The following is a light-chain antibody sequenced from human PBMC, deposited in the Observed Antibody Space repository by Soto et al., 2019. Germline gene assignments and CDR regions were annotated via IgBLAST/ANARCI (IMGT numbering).Light chain of an antibody. Sequence: EVVMTQSPGTLSVSPGDRASLSCRASQSVGSSFAWYQQKPGQAPRLLIYGASTRATGIPARFSGSGSGTEFTLTISSLHSEDFAVYYCQQYSWWPLTCGGGTNVEIK. CDR2: GAS. CDR1: QSVGSS. CDR3: QQYSWWPLT. V-gene: IGKV3-15*01. J-gene: IGKJ4*01.